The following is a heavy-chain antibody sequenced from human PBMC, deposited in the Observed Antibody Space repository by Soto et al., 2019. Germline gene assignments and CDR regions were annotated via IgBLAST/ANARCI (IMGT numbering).Heavy chain of an antibody. V-gene: IGHV1-69*13. CDR3: ARGIRYPRSCWYYDYYYDIDV. Sequence: SVKVSCKASGGTFSSYAISWVRQAPGQGLERMGGIIPIFGTANCAQKFQGRFTITADESTSTAYMELSSLRSEVTAVYYCARGIRYPRSCWYYDYYYDIDVWGKGTTDTVS. CDR2: IIPIFGTA. J-gene: IGHJ6*03. D-gene: IGHD6-19*01. CDR1: GGTFSSYA.